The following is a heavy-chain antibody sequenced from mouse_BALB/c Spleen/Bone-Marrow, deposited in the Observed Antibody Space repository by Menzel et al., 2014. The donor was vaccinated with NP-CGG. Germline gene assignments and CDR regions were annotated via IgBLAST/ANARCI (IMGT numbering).Heavy chain of an antibody. CDR2: INPDSSTI. Sequence: EVKLMESGGGLVQPGGSLKLSCAASGFDFSRYWMSWVRQAPGKGLEWIGEINPDSSTINYTPSLKDKFIISRDNAKNTLYLQMSKVRSEDTALYYCARPAVGRCFDYWGQGTTLTVSS. D-gene: IGHD4-1*01. CDR1: GFDFSRYW. V-gene: IGHV4-1*02. J-gene: IGHJ2*01. CDR3: ARPAVGRCFDY.